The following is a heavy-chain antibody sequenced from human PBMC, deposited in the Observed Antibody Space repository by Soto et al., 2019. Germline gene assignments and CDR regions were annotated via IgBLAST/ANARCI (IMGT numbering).Heavy chain of an antibody. CDR2: IRGSADHT. D-gene: IGHD2-2*01. Sequence: GGSLRHSCAASGITLTSPAMTWGRQAPREGLEWVSTIRGSADHTHYADSVKGRFTISTDNSKNTLYLHMNSLRAEDTAVYYCARKSCTSANCDRGWFGPWGRGTLVPVSS. V-gene: IGHV3-23*01. CDR3: ARKSCTSANCDRGWFGP. CDR1: GITLTSPA. J-gene: IGHJ5*02.